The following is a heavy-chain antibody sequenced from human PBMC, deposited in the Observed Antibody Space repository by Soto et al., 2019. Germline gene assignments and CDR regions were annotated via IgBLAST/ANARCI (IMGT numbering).Heavy chain of an antibody. J-gene: IGHJ6*02. Sequence: QVQLVQSGAEVKKPGSSVKVSCQASGGNFRSHAISWVRQAPGQGLEWMGGINPIFGTANYAQKIQGRVTITADESTSTANMELSSLRSEDTAVYYCARYLGQELLFWGQGTTVTVSS. CDR3: ARYLGQELLF. CDR1: GGNFRSHA. D-gene: IGHD2-2*01. CDR2: INPIFGTA. V-gene: IGHV1-69*01.